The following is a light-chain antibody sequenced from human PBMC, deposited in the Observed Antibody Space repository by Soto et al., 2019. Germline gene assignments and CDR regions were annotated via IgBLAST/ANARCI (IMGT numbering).Light chain of an antibody. V-gene: IGLV1-47*01. CDR3: EAWDDSLSGPV. J-gene: IGLJ3*02. CDR1: STNIESTY. Sequence: QSVLTQPPSASETPGQRVTISCSVSSTNIESTYIYWYKQLQGTAPRLLIYRNNQRPSGVPDRFSGSKSGTSASLAISGLRAEDESDDDCEAWDDSLSGPVFGGGTKLTVL. CDR2: RNN.